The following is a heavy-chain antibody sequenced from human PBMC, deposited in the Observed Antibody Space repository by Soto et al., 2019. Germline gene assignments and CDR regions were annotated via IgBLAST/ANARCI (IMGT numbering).Heavy chain of an antibody. D-gene: IGHD6-13*01. Sequence: PGGSLRLSCAASGFTFSSYAMHWVRQAPGKGLEWVAVISYDGSNKYYADSVKGRFTISRDNSKNTLYLQMNSLRAEDTAVYYCAGPRIAAAGENLKDPQGYWGQGTLVTVSS. J-gene: IGHJ4*02. V-gene: IGHV3-30-3*01. CDR2: ISYDGSNK. CDR1: GFTFSSYA. CDR3: AGPRIAAAGENLKDPQGY.